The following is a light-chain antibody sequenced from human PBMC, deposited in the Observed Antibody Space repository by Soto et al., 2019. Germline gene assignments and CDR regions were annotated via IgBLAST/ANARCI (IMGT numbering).Light chain of an antibody. V-gene: IGKV1-39*01. CDR2: AAS. Sequence: DIQMTQSPSTLSGSVGDRVTITCRASQTISSWLAWYQQKPGKAPKLLIYAASSLQSGVPSRFSGSGSGTDFTLTISSLQPEDFATYYYQQSYSTPPLTFGGGTKVDIK. CDR3: QQSYSTPPLT. J-gene: IGKJ4*01. CDR1: QTISSW.